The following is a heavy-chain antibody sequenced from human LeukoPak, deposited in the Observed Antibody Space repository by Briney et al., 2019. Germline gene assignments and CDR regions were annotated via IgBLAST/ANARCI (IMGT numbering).Heavy chain of an antibody. V-gene: IGHV3-66*01. D-gene: IGHD2-2*01. Sequence: PGGSLRLSCAASGFTVSSNYMSWVRQAPGKGLEWVSVIYSCGSTYYADSVRGRFTISRDNAKDSLYLQMSSLRAEDTAVYYCARAENLGYCSSTSCSDFDYWGQGTLVTVSS. CDR2: IYSCGST. CDR3: ARAENLGYCSSTSCSDFDY. J-gene: IGHJ4*02. CDR1: GFTVSSNY.